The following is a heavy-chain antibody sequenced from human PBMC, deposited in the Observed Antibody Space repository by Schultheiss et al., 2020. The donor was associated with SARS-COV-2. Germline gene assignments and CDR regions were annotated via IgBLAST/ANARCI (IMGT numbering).Heavy chain of an antibody. CDR2: INTSGGST. J-gene: IGHJ4*02. V-gene: IGHV1-46*01. D-gene: IGHD1-26*01. CDR1: GYTFTNYY. CDR3: ARESVGATPGVVGDY. Sequence: ASVKVSCKASGYTFTNYYMHWVRQAPGQGLEWMGIINTSGGSTSYAQKFRGRVTMTRDTSTSIVYMELRSLRSEDTAVYYCARESVGATPGVVGDYWGQGTLVTVSS.